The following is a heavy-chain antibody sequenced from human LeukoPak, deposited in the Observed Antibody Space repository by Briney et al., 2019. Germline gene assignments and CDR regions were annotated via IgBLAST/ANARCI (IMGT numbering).Heavy chain of an antibody. V-gene: IGHV3-9*01. CDR1: GFTFDDYA. CDR3: AKSRDILTGYYHDAFDI. J-gene: IGHJ3*02. D-gene: IGHD3-9*01. Sequence: GGSLRLSCAASGFTFDDYAMHWVRQAPWKGLEWVSGISWNSGRIGYADSVKGRFTISRDNAKNSLYLQMNSLRAEDTALYYCAKSRDILTGYYHDAFDIWGQGTIVTVSS. CDR2: ISWNSGRI.